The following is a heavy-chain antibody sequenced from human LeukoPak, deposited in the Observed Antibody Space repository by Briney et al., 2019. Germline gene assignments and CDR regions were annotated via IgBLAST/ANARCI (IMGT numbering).Heavy chain of an antibody. CDR1: GGTFSSYA. J-gene: IGHJ6*03. CDR2: IIPIFGTA. V-gene: IGHV1-69*06. D-gene: IGHD2-15*01. CDR3: ARDRPVYCSGGSCYSQKNYYYYYMDV. Sequence: SVKVSCKASGGTFSSYAISWVRQAPGQGLEWMGGIIPIFGTANYAQKFQGRVTITADKSTSTAYMELSSLRSEDTAVYYCARDRPVYCSGGSCYSQKNYYYYYMDVCGKGTTFTVSS.